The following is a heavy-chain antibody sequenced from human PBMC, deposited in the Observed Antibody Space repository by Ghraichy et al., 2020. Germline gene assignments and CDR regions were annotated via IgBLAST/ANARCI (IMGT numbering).Heavy chain of an antibody. CDR3: ARRGQLATIVGP. CDR1: GGSISSSSYY. V-gene: IGHV4-39*01. J-gene: IGHJ5*02. Sequence: SETLSLTCTVSGGSISSSSYYWGWIRQPPGKGLEWIGSIYYSGSTYYNPSLKSRVTISVDTAKNQFSLKLSSVTAADTAVYYCARRGQLATIVGPWGQGTLLTVSP. D-gene: IGHD5-12*01. CDR2: IYYSGST.